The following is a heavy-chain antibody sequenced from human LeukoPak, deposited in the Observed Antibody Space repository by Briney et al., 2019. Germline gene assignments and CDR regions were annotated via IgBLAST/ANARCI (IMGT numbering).Heavy chain of an antibody. CDR2: ISSTRPTI. CDR3: AKEVTYGGAAFDV. J-gene: IGHJ3*01. D-gene: IGHD3-10*01. V-gene: IGHV3-48*01. CDR1: GFTFSSYG. Sequence: PGGSLRLSCAASGFTFSSYGMSWVRQAPGKGLEWISYISSTRPTIYYADSVKGRFTISRDDAKSSLYLQMNSLRVEDTAVYYCAKEVTYGGAAFDVWGQGTTVTVSS.